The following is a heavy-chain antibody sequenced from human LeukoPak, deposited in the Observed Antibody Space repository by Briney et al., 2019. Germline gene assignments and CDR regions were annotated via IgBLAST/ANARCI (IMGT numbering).Heavy chain of an antibody. J-gene: IGHJ4*02. CDR2: IYTSGST. CDR3: ARGLWDNDDRFEY. Sequence: PSETLSLTCTVSGGSISSGSYYWSWIRQPAGKGLEWIGRIYTSGSTNYNPSLKSRVTISVDTSKNQFSLKLSSVTAADTAVYYCARGLWDNDDRFEYWGPGTLVTVSS. D-gene: IGHD1/OR15-1a*01. CDR1: GGSISSGSYY. V-gene: IGHV4-61*02.